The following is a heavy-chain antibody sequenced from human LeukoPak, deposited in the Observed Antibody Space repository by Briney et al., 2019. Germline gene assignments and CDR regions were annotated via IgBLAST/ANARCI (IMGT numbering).Heavy chain of an antibody. Sequence: SGPTLVNPTQPLTLTCTFSGFSLSTSGVGVGWIRQPPGKALEWLALIYWDDDKRYSPSLKSRLTITKDTSKNQVVLTMTNMDPVDTATYYCAHRTYYYDSSGYYVEGAYDYWGQGTPVTVSS. V-gene: IGHV2-5*02. D-gene: IGHD3-22*01. J-gene: IGHJ4*02. CDR1: GFSLSTSGVG. CDR2: IYWDDDK. CDR3: AHRTYYYDSSGYYVEGAYDY.